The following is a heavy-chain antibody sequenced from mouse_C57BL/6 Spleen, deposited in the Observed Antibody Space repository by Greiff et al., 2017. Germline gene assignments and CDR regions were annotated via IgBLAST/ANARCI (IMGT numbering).Heavy chain of an antibody. J-gene: IGHJ3*01. D-gene: IGHD1-1*01. CDR3: ARYDYGSSCFAY. CDR1: GYTFTDYY. Sequence: EVQLQQSGPELVKPGASVKISCKASGYTFTDYYMNWVKQSHGKSLEWIGDINPNNGGTSYNQKFKGKATLTVDKSSSTAYMELRSLTSEDSAVYYCARYDYGSSCFAYWGQGTLVTVSA. V-gene: IGHV1-26*01. CDR2: INPNNGGT.